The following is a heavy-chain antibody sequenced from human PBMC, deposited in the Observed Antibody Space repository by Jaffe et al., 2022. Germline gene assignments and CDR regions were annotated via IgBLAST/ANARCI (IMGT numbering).Heavy chain of an antibody. Sequence: EVQLVESGGGLVQPGRSLRLSCTASGFTFGDYAMSWVRQAPGKGLEWVGFIRSKAYGGTTEYAASVKGRFTISRDDSKSIAYLQMNSLKTEDTAVYYCTRPSGFYYFDYWGQGTLVTVSS. CDR3: TRPSGFYYFDY. D-gene: IGHD1-26*01. J-gene: IGHJ4*02. CDR1: GFTFGDYA. CDR2: IRSKAYGGTT. V-gene: IGHV3-49*04.